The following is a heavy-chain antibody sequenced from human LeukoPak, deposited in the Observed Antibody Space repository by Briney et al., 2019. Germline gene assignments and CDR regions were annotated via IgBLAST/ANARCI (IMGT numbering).Heavy chain of an antibody. CDR3: VKNVGSRWYQNRFDP. Sequence: GGSLRLSCAASGFTFSSYSMSWVRQAPGKGLEWVSAVSRFGCTTYYAASAKRRFTISRDNSNSPVYLQMNSLRVGDTALYYCVKNVGSRWYQNRFDPWGQGTLVTVS. CDR1: GFTFSSYS. D-gene: IGHD6-13*01. J-gene: IGHJ5*02. CDR2: VSRFGCTT. V-gene: IGHV3-23*01.